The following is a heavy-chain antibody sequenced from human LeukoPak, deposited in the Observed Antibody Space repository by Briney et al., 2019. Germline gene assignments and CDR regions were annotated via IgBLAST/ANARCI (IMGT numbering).Heavy chain of an antibody. J-gene: IGHJ4*02. Sequence: WGSLRLTCAASGWTFSGYDMSWIRQAPGKGLEWVSEISGSGGSTYYADSVKGRFTISRDNSKNTLYLQMNSLRAEDTAVYYCAKRISLRGYSYGCDYWGQGTLVTVSS. D-gene: IGHD5-18*01. CDR1: GWTFSGYD. CDR2: ISGSGGST. CDR3: AKRISLRGYSYGCDY. V-gene: IGHV3-23*01.